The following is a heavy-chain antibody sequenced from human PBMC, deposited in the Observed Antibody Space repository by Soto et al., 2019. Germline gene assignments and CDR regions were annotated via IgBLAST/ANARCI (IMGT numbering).Heavy chain of an antibody. Sequence: SETLSLTCTVSGFSISSISYYWGWIRQPPEKGLEWIGSIYYSGSTYYNPSLKSRVTISVDTSKNQFSLKLSSVTAADTAVYYCASLYGDYVSYWGQGTLVTVSS. CDR2: IYYSGST. CDR3: ASLYGDYVSY. J-gene: IGHJ4*02. V-gene: IGHV4-39*01. D-gene: IGHD4-17*01. CDR1: GFSISSISYY.